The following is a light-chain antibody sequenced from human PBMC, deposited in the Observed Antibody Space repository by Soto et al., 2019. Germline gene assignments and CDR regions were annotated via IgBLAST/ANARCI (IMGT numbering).Light chain of an antibody. CDR3: PPRSNWPPEFT. J-gene: IGKJ3*01. V-gene: IGKV3-11*01. Sequence: EIVLTQSPATLSLSQGERATLSFRASQSVSSYLAWYQQKPGQAPRLLLYDASNRATGIPARFSGSGSGTDFTLTICSLAPEDFAFDYWPPRSNWPPEFTFGPGTKVDIK. CDR1: QSVSSY. CDR2: DAS.